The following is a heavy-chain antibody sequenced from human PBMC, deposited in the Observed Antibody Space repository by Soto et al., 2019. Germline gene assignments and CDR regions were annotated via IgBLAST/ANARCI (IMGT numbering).Heavy chain of an antibody. CDR2: ISGSGGST. CDR3: AKDLGSSSWYGGYFDY. CDR1: GFTFSSYA. J-gene: IGHJ4*02. V-gene: IGHV3-23*01. Sequence: GGSLRLSCAASGFTFSSYAMSWVRQAPGKGLEWVSAISGSGGSTYYADSVKGRFTISRDNSKNTLYLQMNSLRAEDTAVYYCAKDLGSSSWYGGYFDYWGQGTLVTVSS. D-gene: IGHD6-13*01.